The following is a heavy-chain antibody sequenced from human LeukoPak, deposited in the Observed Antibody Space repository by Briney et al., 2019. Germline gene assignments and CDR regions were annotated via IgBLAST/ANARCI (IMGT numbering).Heavy chain of an antibody. Sequence: GASVKASCKASGYSFSTYGISWARQAPGQGLEWMGWISVYNGNTKYAQKFQGRVTMTTEKSTSTGYMELRSLRSDDTAVYYCARGATVRGGSMLHNWFDPWGQGTLVTVSS. D-gene: IGHD3-10*01. J-gene: IGHJ5*02. V-gene: IGHV1-18*01. CDR1: GYSFSTYG. CDR2: ISVYNGNT. CDR3: ARGATVRGGSMLHNWFDP.